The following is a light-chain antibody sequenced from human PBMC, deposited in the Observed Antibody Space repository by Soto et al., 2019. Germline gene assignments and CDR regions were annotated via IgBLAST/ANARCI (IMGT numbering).Light chain of an antibody. CDR1: QSDSRN. V-gene: IGKV3-15*01. CDR2: GSS. J-gene: IGKJ4*01. Sequence: EMMMTQSPATLSVSTGERATLSCKASQSDSRNLGWYQQKPGQAPKLLIYGSSSRGTGIPAGFSVSGSGTEFSLTISSMQSDDFAVYYCQQYGSSPLTFGGGTKVDIK. CDR3: QQYGSSPLT.